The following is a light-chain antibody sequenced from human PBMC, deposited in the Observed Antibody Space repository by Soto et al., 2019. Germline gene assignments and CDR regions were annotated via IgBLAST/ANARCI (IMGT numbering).Light chain of an antibody. Sequence: TQSPATLSGSVGDRVTITCRASQTISSWLAWYQQKPGKAPKLLIYAASSLQSGVPSRFSGSGSGTDFTLTISSLQPEDFAIYYCQQNYYTPQTFGQGTKVDIK. J-gene: IGKJ1*01. CDR3: QQNYYTPQT. CDR2: AAS. V-gene: IGKV1-39*01. CDR1: QTISSW.